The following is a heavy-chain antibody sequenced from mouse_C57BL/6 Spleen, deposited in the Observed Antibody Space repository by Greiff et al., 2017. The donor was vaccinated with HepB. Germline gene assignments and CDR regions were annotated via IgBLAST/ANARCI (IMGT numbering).Heavy chain of an antibody. D-gene: IGHD2-4*01. CDR2: IYPRSGNT. CDR1: GYTFTSYG. J-gene: IGHJ4*01. V-gene: IGHV1-81*01. CDR3: ARTRVIYYDYDGGAMDY. Sequence: QVQLQQSGAELARPGASVKLSCKASGYTFTSYGISWVKQRTGQGLEWIGEIYPRSGNTYYNEKFKGKATLTADKSSSTAYMERRSLTSEDSAVYFCARTRVIYYDYDGGAMDYWGQGTSVTVSS.